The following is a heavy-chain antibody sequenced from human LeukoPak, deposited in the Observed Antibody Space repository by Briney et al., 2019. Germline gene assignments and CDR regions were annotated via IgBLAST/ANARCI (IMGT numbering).Heavy chain of an antibody. Sequence: PGGSLRLSXAASGFTFSSYAMSWVRQPPGKGLEWVSAISGSGGSTYYADSVKGRFTISRDNSKNTLYLQMNSLRAEDTAVYNCAKCLGFGGVIVIPCPLGGWGQGTLVTVSS. CDR1: GFTFSSYA. CDR2: ISGSGGST. CDR3: AKCLGFGGVIVIPCPLGG. D-gene: IGHD3-16*02. J-gene: IGHJ4*02. V-gene: IGHV3-23*01.